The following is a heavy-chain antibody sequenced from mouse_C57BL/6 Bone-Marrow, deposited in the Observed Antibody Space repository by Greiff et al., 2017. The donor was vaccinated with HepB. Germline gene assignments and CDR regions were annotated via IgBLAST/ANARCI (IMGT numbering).Heavy chain of an antibody. CDR3: ARSLLSVYAMDY. J-gene: IGHJ4*01. D-gene: IGHD1-1*02. CDR2: INPNNGGT. V-gene: IGHV1-26*01. Sequence: VQLQQSGPELVKPGASVKISCKASGYTFTDYYMNWVKQSHGKSLEWIGDINPNNGGTSYNQKFKGKATLTVDKSSSTAYMELRSLTSEDSAVYYCARSLLSVYAMDYWGQGTSVTVSS. CDR1: GYTFTDYY.